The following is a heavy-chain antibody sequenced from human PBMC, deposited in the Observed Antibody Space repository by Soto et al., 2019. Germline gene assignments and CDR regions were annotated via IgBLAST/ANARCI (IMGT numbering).Heavy chain of an antibody. CDR2: TYYRSKWIH. Sequence: SPTVSLTCDISGDSVSSSSAAWNWIRQSPSRGLEWLGRTYYRSKWIHEYTVSMESRITINPDTSKNQFSLHIYSVTPEDTAVYYCAGVVWFRGMDVWGQGTPVTVSS. CDR3: AGVVWFRGMDV. J-gene: IGHJ6*02. V-gene: IGHV6-1*01. CDR1: GDSVSSSSAA. D-gene: IGHD3-16*01.